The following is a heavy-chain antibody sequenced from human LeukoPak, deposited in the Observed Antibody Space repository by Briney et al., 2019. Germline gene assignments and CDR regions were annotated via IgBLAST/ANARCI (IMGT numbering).Heavy chain of an antibody. Sequence: PGGSLRLSCAASGFTFSSYAMGWVRQAPGKGLEWVSAISGSGGNTYYADSVKGRFTISRDNSKNTLYLQMNSLRAEDTAIYYCAIEGSSSLTLDYWGQGTLVTVSS. CDR2: ISGSGGNT. J-gene: IGHJ4*02. D-gene: IGHD6-6*01. CDR1: GFTFSSYA. CDR3: AIEGSSSLTLDY. V-gene: IGHV3-23*01.